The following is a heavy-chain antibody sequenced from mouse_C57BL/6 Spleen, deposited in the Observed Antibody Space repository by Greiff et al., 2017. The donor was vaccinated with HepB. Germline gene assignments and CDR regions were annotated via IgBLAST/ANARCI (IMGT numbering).Heavy chain of an antibody. CDR2: IYPRSGNT. D-gene: IGHD1-1*01. CDR3: ATSYGSSPFAY. V-gene: IGHV1-81*01. Sequence: QVQLKESGAELARPGASVKLSCKASGYTFTSYGISWVKQRTGQGLEWIGEIYPRSGNTYYNEKFKGKATLTADKSSSTAYMELRSLTSEDSAVYFCATSYGSSPFAYWGQGTLVTVSA. J-gene: IGHJ3*01. CDR1: GYTFTSYG.